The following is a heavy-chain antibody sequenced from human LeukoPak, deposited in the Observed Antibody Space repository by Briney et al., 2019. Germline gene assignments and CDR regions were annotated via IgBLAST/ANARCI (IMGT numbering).Heavy chain of an antibody. CDR3: AKVLVAATHYLDY. Sequence: ASVKVSCKASGYTFTGHYIHWVRQASGQGLEWMGWINPNSGGTKYAQKFQGRVTMTRDTSISTAYMEVSSLRSDDTAVYYRAKVLVAATHYLDYWGQGTLVTVSS. V-gene: IGHV1-2*02. J-gene: IGHJ4*02. CDR2: INPNSGGT. D-gene: IGHD2-15*01. CDR1: GYTFTGHY.